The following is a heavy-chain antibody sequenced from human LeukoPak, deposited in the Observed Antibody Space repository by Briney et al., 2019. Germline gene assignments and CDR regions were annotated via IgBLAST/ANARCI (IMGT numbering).Heavy chain of an antibody. CDR2: ISSSSGYI. CDR3: ARINRLTIFGVVDYYGMDV. Sequence: GGSLRLSCAASGFTFSSYSMNWVRQAPGKGLEWVSSISSSSGYIYYADSVKGRFTISRGNAKNSLYLQMNSLRAEDTAVYYCARINRLTIFGVVDYYGMDVWGQGTTVTVSS. J-gene: IGHJ6*02. V-gene: IGHV3-21*01. CDR1: GFTFSSYS. D-gene: IGHD3-3*01.